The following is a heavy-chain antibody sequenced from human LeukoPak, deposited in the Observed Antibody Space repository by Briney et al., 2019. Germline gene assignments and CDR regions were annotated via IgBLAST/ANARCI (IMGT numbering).Heavy chain of an antibody. D-gene: IGHD2-2*02. CDR1: GYTFTSYD. J-gene: IGHJ5*02. CDR2: MSPNSGNT. Sequence: ASVKVSCKASGYTFTSYDINWVRQATGQGLEWMGWMSPNSGNTGYAQKFQGRVTMTRNTSISTAYMELSSLRSEDTAVYYCARGRCSSTSCYRWFDPWGQGTLVTVSS. V-gene: IGHV1-8*01. CDR3: ARGRCSSTSCYRWFDP.